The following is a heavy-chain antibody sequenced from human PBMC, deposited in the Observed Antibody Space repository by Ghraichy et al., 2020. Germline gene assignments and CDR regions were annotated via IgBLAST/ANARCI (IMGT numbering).Heavy chain of an antibody. J-gene: IGHJ6*02. D-gene: IGHD2-8*01. V-gene: IGHV4-34*01. CDR1: GGSFSGYY. CDR2: INHSGST. Sequence: SETLSLTCAVYGGSFSGYYWSWIRQPPGKGLEWIGEINHSGSTNYNPSLKSRVTISVDTSKNQFSLKLSSVTAADTAVYYCARLSMVYAMSYYYYGMDVWGQGTTVTVSS. CDR3: ARLSMVYAMSYYYYGMDV.